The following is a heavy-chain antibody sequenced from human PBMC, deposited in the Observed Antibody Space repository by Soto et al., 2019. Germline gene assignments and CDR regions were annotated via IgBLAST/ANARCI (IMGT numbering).Heavy chain of an antibody. D-gene: IGHD1-26*01. J-gene: IGHJ5*02. CDR2: IYYSGST. CDR3: ARDLVGWPTNWFDP. Sequence: SETLSLTCTVSGGSISSYYWSWIRQPPGKGLEWIGYIYYSGSTNYNPSLKSRVTISVDTSKNQFSLKLSSVTAADTVVYYCARDLVGWPTNWFDPWGQGTLVTVSS. V-gene: IGHV4-59*01. CDR1: GGSISSYY.